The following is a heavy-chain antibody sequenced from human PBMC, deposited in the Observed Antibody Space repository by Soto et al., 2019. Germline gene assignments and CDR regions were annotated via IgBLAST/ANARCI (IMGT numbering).Heavy chain of an antibody. CDR2: IYPGNSDT. CDR1: GYSFSTYW. CDR3: ARRDYSGFPDY. J-gene: IGHJ4*02. V-gene: IGHV5-51*01. Sequence: PGESLKISCKTSGYSFSTYWIGWVRQMPGKGLEWMGIIYPGNSDTRYSPSFQGQVTLSADKSISTAYLQWSSLKASDTAMYYCARRDYSGFPDYWGQGTLVTVSS. D-gene: IGHD1-26*01.